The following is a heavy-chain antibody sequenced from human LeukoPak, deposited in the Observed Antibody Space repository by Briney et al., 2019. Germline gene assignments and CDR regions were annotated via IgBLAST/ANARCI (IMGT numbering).Heavy chain of an antibody. J-gene: IGHJ5*02. Sequence: GGSLRLSCAASGFTFSSYAMSWVRQAPGKGLEWVSAISGSGGSTYYADSVKARFTISRDNSENTLYLQMNSLRAEDTAVYYCAKDRYSYGYAQLGNWFDPWGQGTLVTVSS. CDR1: GFTFSSYA. V-gene: IGHV3-23*01. CDR3: AKDRYSYGYAQLGNWFDP. D-gene: IGHD5-18*01. CDR2: ISGSGGST.